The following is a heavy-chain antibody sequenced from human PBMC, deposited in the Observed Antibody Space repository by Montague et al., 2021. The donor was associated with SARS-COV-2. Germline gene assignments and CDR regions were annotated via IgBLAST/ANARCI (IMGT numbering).Heavy chain of an antibody. J-gene: IGHJ4*02. V-gene: IGHV4-59*02. CDR3: AGENTVTTFGGPYYIDS. D-gene: IGHD4-17*01. Sequence: SETLSLTCIVSGSSVRSYYWSWIRQPPGKGLEWIGYIYYSGSTNYNPSXXSRVTISVDTSKNQFSLKLSSVTAADTAVYYCAGENTVTTFGGPYYIDSWGQGTLVTVSA. CDR1: GSSVRSYY. CDR2: IYYSGST.